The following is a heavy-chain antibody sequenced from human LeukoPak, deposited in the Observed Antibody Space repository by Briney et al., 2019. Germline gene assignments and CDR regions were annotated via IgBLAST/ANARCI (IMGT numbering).Heavy chain of an antibody. J-gene: IGHJ3*02. CDR3: ARVYYDSSDAFDI. V-gene: IGHV4-59*01. CDR1: GGSISSYY. Sequence: SETLSLTCTVSGGSISSYYWSWIRQPPGKGLEWIGYTYYSGSTNYNPSLKSRVTISVDTSKNQFSLKLSSVTAADTAVYYCARVYYDSSDAFDIWGQGTMVTVSS. CDR2: TYYSGST. D-gene: IGHD3-22*01.